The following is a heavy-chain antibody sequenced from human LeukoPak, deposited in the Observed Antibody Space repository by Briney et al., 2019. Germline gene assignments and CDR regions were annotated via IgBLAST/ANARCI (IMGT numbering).Heavy chain of an antibody. Sequence: PGGPLRLSCAASGFTFSSYGMHWVRQAPGKGLEWVAVISYDGSNKYYADSVKGRFTISRDNSKNTLYLQMNSLRAEDTAVYYCAKDGGPYSSSSGKAKYYYYGMDVWGQGTTVTVPS. CDR2: ISYDGSNK. CDR3: AKDGGPYSSSSGKAKYYYYGMDV. CDR1: GFTFSSYG. V-gene: IGHV3-30*18. D-gene: IGHD6-13*01. J-gene: IGHJ6*02.